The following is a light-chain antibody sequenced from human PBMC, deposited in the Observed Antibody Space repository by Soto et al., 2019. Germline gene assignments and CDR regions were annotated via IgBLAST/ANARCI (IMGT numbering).Light chain of an antibody. Sequence: SALTQPPSVSGSPGQSVTISCTGTSSDVGGYSYVSWYQQHPGKAPKLLISDVSKRPSGVPDRFSGSKFGNTASLTISGLQAEDEADYYCCSYAGAFIYVFGSGTKVTVL. J-gene: IGLJ1*01. CDR1: SSDVGGYSY. CDR3: CSYAGAFIYV. V-gene: IGLV2-11*01. CDR2: DVS.